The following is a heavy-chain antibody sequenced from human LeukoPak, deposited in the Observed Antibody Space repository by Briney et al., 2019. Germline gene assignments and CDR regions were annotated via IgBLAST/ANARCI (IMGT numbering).Heavy chain of an antibody. Sequence: GGSLRLSCAASGFTFSTYAMSWVRQAPGKGLEWVSAISYSGGSTYYADSVKGRFTISRDNSKNTLYLQMNSLRAEDTAVYYCAKDQYLDYVWGSYRSSGVDYWGQGTLVTVSS. V-gene: IGHV3-23*01. CDR1: GFTFSTYA. CDR3: AKDQYLDYVWGSYRSSGVDY. D-gene: IGHD3-16*02. CDR2: ISYSGGST. J-gene: IGHJ4*02.